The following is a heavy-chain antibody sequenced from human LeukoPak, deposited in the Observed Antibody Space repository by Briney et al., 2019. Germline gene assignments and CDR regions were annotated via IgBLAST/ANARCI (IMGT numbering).Heavy chain of an antibody. CDR2: ISHSGTS. Sequence: PSQTLSLTCAVSGGSLSSGGYFWGWIRQYPGKGLEWIGCISHSGTSYYNPSLKSRVTLSVDTSRNQFSLKLSSVTAADTAVYYCARVAAADKGGLDYWGQGTLVTVSS. V-gene: IGHV4-31*11. CDR3: ARVAAADKGGLDY. CDR1: GGSLSSGGYF. D-gene: IGHD6-13*01. J-gene: IGHJ4*02.